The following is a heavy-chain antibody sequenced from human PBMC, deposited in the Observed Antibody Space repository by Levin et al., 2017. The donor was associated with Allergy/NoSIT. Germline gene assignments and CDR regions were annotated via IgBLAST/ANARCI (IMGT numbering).Heavy chain of an antibody. CDR2: IYHSGST. CDR1: GGSISSSNW. CDR3: ASSSPRTAYYDILTGYYSAFDI. D-gene: IGHD3-9*01. J-gene: IGHJ3*02. V-gene: IGHV4-4*02. Sequence: KPSETLSLTCAVSGGSISSSNWWSWVRQPPGKGLEWIGEIYHSGSTNYNPSLKSRVTISVDKSKNQFSLKLSSVTAADTAVYYCASSSPRTAYYDILTGYYSAFDIWGQGTMVTVSS.